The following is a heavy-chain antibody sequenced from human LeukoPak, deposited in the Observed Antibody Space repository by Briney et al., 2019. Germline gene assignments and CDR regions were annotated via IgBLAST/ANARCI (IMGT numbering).Heavy chain of an antibody. CDR3: ASGRQLGY. D-gene: IGHD3-16*01. V-gene: IGHV3-23*01. CDR1: GFTFSRYA. CDR2: ISDSGVNT. Sequence: GGSLRLSCAASGFTFSRYAMAWVRQAPARGLEWVATISDSGVNTHYADSVKGRFTISRDNSRNSLYLQMNSLRAEDTALYYCASGRQLGYWGQGTLVTVSS. J-gene: IGHJ4*02.